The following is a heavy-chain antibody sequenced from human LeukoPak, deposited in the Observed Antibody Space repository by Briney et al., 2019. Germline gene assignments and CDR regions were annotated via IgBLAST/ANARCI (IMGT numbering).Heavy chain of an antibody. J-gene: IGHJ5*02. V-gene: IGHV3-23*01. CDR1: GFTFSTYA. CDR2: ISGSGGST. CDR3: AKVIVSFNYGSGSYYKPGDNWFDP. D-gene: IGHD3-10*01. Sequence: GGSLRLSCAASGFTFSTYAMSWVRQAPGKGLEWVSAISGSGGSTYYADSVKGRFTISRDNSKNTLYLQMNSLRAEDTAVYYCAKVIVSFNYGSGSYYKPGDNWFDPWGQGTLVTVSS.